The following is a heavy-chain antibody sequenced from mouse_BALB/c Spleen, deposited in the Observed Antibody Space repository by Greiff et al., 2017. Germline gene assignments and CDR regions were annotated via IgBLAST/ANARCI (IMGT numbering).Heavy chain of an antibody. CDR3: ARSYGYDESWFAY. V-gene: IGHV1-80*01. D-gene: IGHD2-2*01. J-gene: IGHJ3*01. CDR2: IYPGDGDT. Sequence: QVQLQQSGAELVRPGSSVKISCKASGYAFSSYWMNWVKQRPGQGLEWIGQIYPGDGDTNYNGKFKGKATLTADKSSSTAYMQLSSLTSEDSAVYFCARSYGYDESWFAYWGQGTLVTVST. CDR1: GYAFSSYW.